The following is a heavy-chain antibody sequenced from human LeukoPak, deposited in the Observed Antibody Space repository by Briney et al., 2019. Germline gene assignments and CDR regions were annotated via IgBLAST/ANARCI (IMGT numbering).Heavy chain of an antibody. CDR2: ISSSSSTI. CDR1: GFTFSSYS. D-gene: IGHD6-6*01. Sequence: PEGSLRLSCAASGFTFSSYSMNWVRQAPGKGLEWVSYISSSSSTIYCADSVKGRFTISRDNSKNTLYLQMNSLRAEDTAVYYCAKDGGIAARRGYFDYWGQGTLVTVSS. CDR3: AKDGGIAARRGYFDY. J-gene: IGHJ4*02. V-gene: IGHV3-48*01.